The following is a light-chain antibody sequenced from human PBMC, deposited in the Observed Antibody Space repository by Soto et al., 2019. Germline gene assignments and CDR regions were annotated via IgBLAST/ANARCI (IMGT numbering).Light chain of an antibody. V-gene: IGLV2-14*03. CDR2: EVR. J-gene: IGLJ1*01. CDR1: SSDVGAYDF. Sequence: QSGLTQPASGSGSPGQSITISCTGTSSDVGAYDFVSWYQQHPDKAPKLMIYEVRNRPSGVSNRFSGSKSVNTATLTISGLQAEDEADYYCSSYTTSTTRVFGTGTKVTVL. CDR3: SSYTTSTTRV.